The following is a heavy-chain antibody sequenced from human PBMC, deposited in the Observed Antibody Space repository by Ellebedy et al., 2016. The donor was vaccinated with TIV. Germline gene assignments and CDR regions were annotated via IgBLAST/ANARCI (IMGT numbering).Heavy chain of an antibody. CDR3: ARVLRATSGMDV. Sequence: ASVKVSGKTSGYVFTAYYIHWVRQAPGQGLEWMGWINPDSGGTNLPQKFQGRVTMTRDTSVNTAYMELSRLQSDDTAVYYCARVLRATSGMDVWGQGPTVIVS. J-gene: IGHJ6*02. CDR2: INPDSGGT. CDR1: GYVFTAYY. V-gene: IGHV1-2*02. D-gene: IGHD4/OR15-4a*01.